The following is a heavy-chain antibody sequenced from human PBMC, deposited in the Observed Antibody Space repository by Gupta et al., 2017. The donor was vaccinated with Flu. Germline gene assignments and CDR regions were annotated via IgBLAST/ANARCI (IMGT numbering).Heavy chain of an antibody. CDR3: ARLDIAVGATAFDN. D-gene: IGHD6-19*01. V-gene: IGHV4-39*01. J-gene: IGHJ4*02. CDR1: GGSITSGSYY. Sequence: QLQLQESGPGLVKPSETLSLTCALSGGSITSGSYYWGWIRQPPGKGLEWIGTIYDSGNTYYNPSLESRVTMSIATSKTQFSLRLSSVTAADTATYYCARLDIAVGATAFDNWGQGTLVTVSS. CDR2: IYDSGNT.